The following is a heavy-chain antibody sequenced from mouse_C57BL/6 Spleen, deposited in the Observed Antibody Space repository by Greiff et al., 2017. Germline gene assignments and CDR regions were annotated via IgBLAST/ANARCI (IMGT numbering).Heavy chain of an antibody. V-gene: IGHV1-78*01. CDR2: IYPRDGST. CDR3: ARMTVGAHWYFDV. D-gene: IGHD1-1*01. J-gene: IGHJ1*03. CDR1: GSTFTDHT. Sequence: VQLQQSDAELVQPGASVKISCKVSGSTFTDHTIHWMTQRPEQGLAWIGYIYPRDGSTKYNAKFKCKATLTADKSSSTAYMQLNSLTSEDSAVYFCARMTVGAHWYFDVWGTGTTVTVSS.